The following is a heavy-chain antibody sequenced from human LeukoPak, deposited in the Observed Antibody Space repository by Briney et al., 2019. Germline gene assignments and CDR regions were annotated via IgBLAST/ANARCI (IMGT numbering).Heavy chain of an antibody. CDR2: IYYSGST. CDR3: ARAPYFDWLLYPSPFFDY. Sequence: SETLSLTCTVSGGSVSSGRYYWSWIRQPPGKGLEWIGYIYYSGSTNYNPSLKSRVTISVDTSKKQFSLNLSSVTAADTAVYYCARAPYFDWLLYPSPFFDYWGQGTLVTVSS. D-gene: IGHD3-9*01. CDR1: GGSVSSGRYY. V-gene: IGHV4-61*01. J-gene: IGHJ4*02.